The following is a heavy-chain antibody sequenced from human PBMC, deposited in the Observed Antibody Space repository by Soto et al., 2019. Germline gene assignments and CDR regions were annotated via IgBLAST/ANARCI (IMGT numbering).Heavy chain of an antibody. CDR3: ASWYYYDSSGYYAFDY. D-gene: IGHD3-22*01. V-gene: IGHV4-59*06. Sequence: SETLSLTCTVSGGSISSYYWSWIRQPPGKGLEWIGYIYYSGSTSYNPSLKSRVTISVDTSKNQFSLKLSSVTAADTAVYYCASWYYYDSSGYYAFDYWGQGTLVTVSS. CDR2: IYYSGST. J-gene: IGHJ4*02. CDR1: GGSISSYY.